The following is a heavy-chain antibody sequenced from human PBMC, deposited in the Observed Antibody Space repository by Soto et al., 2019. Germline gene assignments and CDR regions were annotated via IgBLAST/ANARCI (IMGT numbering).Heavy chain of an antibody. Sequence: GGSLRLSCVASGFTFSSYSLTWVRQAPGRGLEWVSAISSTGVYTYYAASVKGRFTISRDNSRNTLYLQMSSLRVEDTAVYYCARDWAEPRDSWFDPWGQGTLVTVSS. CDR2: ISSTGVYT. J-gene: IGHJ5*02. CDR3: ARDWAEPRDSWFDP. D-gene: IGHD3-16*01. V-gene: IGHV3-23*01. CDR1: GFTFSSYS.